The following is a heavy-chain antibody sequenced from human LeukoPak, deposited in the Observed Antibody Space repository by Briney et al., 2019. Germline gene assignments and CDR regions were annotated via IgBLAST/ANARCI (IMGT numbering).Heavy chain of an antibody. D-gene: IGHD2/OR15-2a*01. CDR3: ARVSDRGIDY. CDR1: GFTFSNYA. J-gene: IGHJ4*02. CDR2: ISYDGSNK. V-gene: IGHV3-30-3*01. Sequence: PGGSLRLSCAASGFTFSNYAMHWVRQAPGKGLEWVALISYDGSNKYFADSVKGRFTISRDNSKSTLYLQMNSLRTEDTAVYYCARVSDRGIDYWGQGTLVTVSS.